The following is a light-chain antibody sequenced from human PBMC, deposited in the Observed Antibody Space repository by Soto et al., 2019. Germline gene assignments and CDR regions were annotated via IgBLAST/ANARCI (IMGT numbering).Light chain of an antibody. Sequence: TQSPSSLSASTGDRVIITCRASQDISSYLAWYQQKPGKAPKVLIYAASTLQSGVPSGFSGSGSGTDFTLTISFLQSEDFATYFCQQYSNYPRTFGQGTKVDIK. CDR1: QDISSY. V-gene: IGKV1-8*01. J-gene: IGKJ2*01. CDR2: AAS. CDR3: QQYSNYPRT.